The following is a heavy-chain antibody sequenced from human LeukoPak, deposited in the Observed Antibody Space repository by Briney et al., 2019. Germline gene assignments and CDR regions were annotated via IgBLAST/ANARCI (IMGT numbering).Heavy chain of an antibody. D-gene: IGHD3-3*01. CDR2: ISSSSSYI. V-gene: IGHV3-21*01. CDR1: GFTFSSYS. J-gene: IGHJ3*02. Sequence: GGSLRLSCAASGFTFSSYSMNWVRQAPGKGLEWVSSISSSSSYIYYADSVKGRFTISRDNAKNSLYLQMNSLRAEDTAVYYCARAPESGTIFGVVTKPYAFDIWGQGTMVTVSS. CDR3: ARAPESGTIFGVVTKPYAFDI.